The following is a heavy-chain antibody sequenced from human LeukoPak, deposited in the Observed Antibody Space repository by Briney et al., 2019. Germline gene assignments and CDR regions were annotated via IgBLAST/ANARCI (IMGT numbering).Heavy chain of an antibody. Sequence: KAGGSLRLSCVASGFTFSDYYMSWIRQAPGKGLERVSHISSRGTITYYADSVKGRFTISRDNAKNSLCLQMNSLRAEDTAVYYCARTAYYYDSSGHDDAFDIWGQGTMVTVSS. CDR2: ISSRGTIT. CDR3: ARTAYYYDSSGHDDAFDI. V-gene: IGHV3-11*01. J-gene: IGHJ3*02. D-gene: IGHD3-22*01. CDR1: GFTFSDYY.